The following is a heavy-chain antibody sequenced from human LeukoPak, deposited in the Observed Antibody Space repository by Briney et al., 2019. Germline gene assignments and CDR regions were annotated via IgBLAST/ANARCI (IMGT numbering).Heavy chain of an antibody. V-gene: IGHV5-51*01. CDR2: IYPGDSDT. J-gene: IGHJ5*02. D-gene: IGHD3-16*01. Sequence: ESLKISCKGLGYSFTSYWIGWVRQMPGKGLEWMGIIYPGDSDTRYSPSFQGQVTISADKSISTAYLQWSSLKASDTAMYYCARQITFGGIEFDPWGQGTLVTVSS. CDR3: ARQITFGGIEFDP. CDR1: GYSFTSYW.